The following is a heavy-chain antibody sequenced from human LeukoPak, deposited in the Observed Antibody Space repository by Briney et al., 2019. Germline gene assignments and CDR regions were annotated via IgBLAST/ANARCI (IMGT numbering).Heavy chain of an antibody. CDR3: THTRSGHGWFDP. CDR2: IFWDDDE. J-gene: IGHJ5*02. CDR1: GFSVSTSGVG. D-gene: IGHD2-15*01. Sequence: SGPTLVKRTQPRXLTCTLSGFSVSTSGVGVGWIRQPPGKALEWLALIFWDDDERYRPSLRSRLTITKDTSKNQVVLTMTNMDPVDTATYYCTHTRSGHGWFDPWGQGTLVTVSS. V-gene: IGHV2-5*02.